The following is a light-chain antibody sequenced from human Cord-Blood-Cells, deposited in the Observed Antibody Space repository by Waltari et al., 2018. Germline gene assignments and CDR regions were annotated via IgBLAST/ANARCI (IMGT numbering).Light chain of an antibody. CDR1: SGSIASNY. Sequence: NFMLTQPHSVSESPGKTVTISCTRSSGSIASNYVQWYQQRPGSSPTTVIYEDNQRPSGVPDLFSGSIDSSSNSASLTISGLKTEDEADYYCQSYDSSNSWVFGGGTKLTVL. V-gene: IGLV6-57*01. CDR3: QSYDSSNSWV. CDR2: EDN. J-gene: IGLJ3*02.